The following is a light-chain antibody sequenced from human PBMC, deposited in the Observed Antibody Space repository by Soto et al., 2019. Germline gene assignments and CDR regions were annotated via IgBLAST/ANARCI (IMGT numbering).Light chain of an antibody. J-gene: IGLJ7*01. V-gene: IGLV2-11*01. CDR2: DVS. CDR3: CSYAGSYILL. CDR1: SSDVGGYNY. Sequence: QSALTQPRSVSGSPGQSVTISCTGTSSDVGGYNYVSWYQQHPGKAPKLMIYDVSKRPSGVPDRFSGSKSGNTASLTISGLQAEDEADYYCCSYAGSYILLLGGGTQLTVL.